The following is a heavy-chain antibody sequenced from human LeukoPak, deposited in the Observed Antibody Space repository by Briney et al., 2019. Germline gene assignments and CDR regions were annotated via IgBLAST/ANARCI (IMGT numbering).Heavy chain of an antibody. D-gene: IGHD6-19*01. CDR2: IIPIFGTA. V-gene: IGHV1-69*13. CDR3: ARAVSIAVAGTTTLDY. CDR1: GGTFSSYA. Sequence: ASVKVSCKASGGTFSSYAISWVRQAPGQGLEWMGGIIPIFGTANYAQKFQGRVTITADESTSTAYMELSSLRSEDTAVYYCARAVSIAVAGTTTLDYWGQGTLVTVSS. J-gene: IGHJ4*02.